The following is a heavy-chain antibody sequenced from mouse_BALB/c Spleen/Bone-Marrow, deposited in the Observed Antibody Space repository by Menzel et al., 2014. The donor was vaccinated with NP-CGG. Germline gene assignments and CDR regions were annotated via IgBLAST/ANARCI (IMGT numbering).Heavy chain of an antibody. CDR2: ISSGSSNI. V-gene: IGHV5-17*02. CDR1: GFTFSSFG. D-gene: IGHD4-1*01. CDR3: TRGGNWDDFDY. Sequence: EVKLMESGGGLVQPGGSRKLSCAASGFTFSSFGMHWVRQAPEKGLEWVAYISSGSSNIYYEDTVKGRFTISRDNPKNTLFLQMTSLRSEDTAMYYCTRGGNWDDFDYWGQGTTLTVSS. J-gene: IGHJ2*01.